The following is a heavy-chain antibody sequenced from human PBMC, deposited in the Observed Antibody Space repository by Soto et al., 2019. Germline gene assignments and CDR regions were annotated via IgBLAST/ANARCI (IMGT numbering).Heavy chain of an antibody. J-gene: IGHJ4*02. CDR1: GGSFSGYY. CDR2: INHSGST. Sequence: SETLSLTCAVYGGSFSGYYWSWIRQPPGKGLEWIGEINHSGSTNYNPSLKSRVTISVDTSKNQFSLKLSPVTAADTAVYYCARARPDPYCTNGVCSYRFDYWGQGTLVTVSS. V-gene: IGHV4-34*01. CDR3: ARARPDPYCTNGVCSYRFDY. D-gene: IGHD2-8*01.